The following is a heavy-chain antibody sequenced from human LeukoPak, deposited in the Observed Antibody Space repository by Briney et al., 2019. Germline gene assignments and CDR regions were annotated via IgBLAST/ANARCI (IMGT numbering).Heavy chain of an antibody. D-gene: IGHD3-10*01. J-gene: IGHJ4*02. Sequence: PGRSLRLSCAASGFTFSSYAMHWVRQAPGKGLEWVSVIYSGGTTYYADSVKGRFTISRDNSNNTLYLQMNSLRAEDTAVYYCASYGSGSYRGLDYWGQGTLVTVSS. V-gene: IGHV3-53*01. CDR1: GFTFSSYA. CDR2: IYSGGTT. CDR3: ASYGSGSYRGLDY.